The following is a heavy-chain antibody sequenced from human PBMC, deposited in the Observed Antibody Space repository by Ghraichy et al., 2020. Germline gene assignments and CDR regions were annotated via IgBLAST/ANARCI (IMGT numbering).Heavy chain of an antibody. V-gene: IGHV3-30*18. D-gene: IGHD4-17*01. CDR1: GFTFSSVG. J-gene: IGHJ4*02. Sequence: GGSLRLSCAASGFTFSSVGMHWVRQAPGKGLEWVAVISYDGSNKYNGDSVKGRFTISRDNSKNTLYLQMNSLRAEDTALYYCAKESDYGDYRTSDYWGQGTLVTVAT. CDR2: ISYDGSNK. CDR3: AKESDYGDYRTSDY.